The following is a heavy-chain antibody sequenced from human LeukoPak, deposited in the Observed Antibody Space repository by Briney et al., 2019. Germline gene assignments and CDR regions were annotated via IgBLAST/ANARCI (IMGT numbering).Heavy chain of an antibody. D-gene: IGHD1-26*01. CDR3: AKGMRSGGATPSDF. CDR1: GFLFSSYG. V-gene: IGHV3-30*18. J-gene: IGHJ4*02. Sequence: GGSLRLSCAASGFLFSSYGKHWVRQAPGKGLEWVAVISYDGSNTYYADSVKGRFTISRDNSKNTLYMQMNSLRAEDTAVYYCAKGMRSGGATPSDFWGQGTLVTVSS. CDR2: ISYDGSNT.